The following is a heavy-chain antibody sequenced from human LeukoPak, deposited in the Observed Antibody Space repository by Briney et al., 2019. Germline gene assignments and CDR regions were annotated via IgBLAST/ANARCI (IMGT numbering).Heavy chain of an antibody. CDR1: GFTFSSYW. J-gene: IGHJ4*02. Sequence: GGSLRLSCAVSGFTFSSYWMHWVRQAPGKGLVWVSRIDRDGSRINYADSVKGRFSISRDNGKNTLFLQMNSLRAEDAAVYYCARTLYSYGHFDYWGQGTLATVSS. CDR2: IDRDGSRI. V-gene: IGHV3-74*01. CDR3: ARTLYSYGHFDY. D-gene: IGHD5-18*01.